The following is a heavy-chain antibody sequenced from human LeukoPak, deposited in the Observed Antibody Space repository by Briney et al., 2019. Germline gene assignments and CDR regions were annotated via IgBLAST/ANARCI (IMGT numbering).Heavy chain of an antibody. J-gene: IGHJ6*03. V-gene: IGHV3-48*01. CDR3: ARGRYYMDV. CDR1: KFSLGNYW. Sequence: PGGSLRLSCVDSKFSLGNYWMAWVRQAPGKGLEWVSYISSSSSTIYYADSVKGRFTISRDNAKNSLYLQMNSLRAEDTAVYYCARGRYYMDVWGKGTTVTVSS. CDR2: ISSSSSTI.